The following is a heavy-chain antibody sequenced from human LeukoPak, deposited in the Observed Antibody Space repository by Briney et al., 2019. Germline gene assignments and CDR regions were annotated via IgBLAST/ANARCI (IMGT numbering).Heavy chain of an antibody. CDR2: IYYSGST. CDR3: ARRAGGWFGELLRGGFYYFDY. D-gene: IGHD3-10*01. J-gene: IGHJ4*02. CDR1: GGSISSSSYY. Sequence: SETLSLTCTVSGGSISSSSYYWGWIRQPPGKGLEWIGSIYYSGSTYYNPSLKSRVTISVDTSKNQFSLKLSSVTAADTAVYYCARRAGGWFGELLRGGFYYFDYWGQGTLVTVSS. V-gene: IGHV4-39*01.